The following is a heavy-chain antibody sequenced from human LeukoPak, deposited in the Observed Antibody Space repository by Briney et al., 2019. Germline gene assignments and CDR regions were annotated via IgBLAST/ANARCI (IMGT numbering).Heavy chain of an antibody. V-gene: IGHV3-21*01. D-gene: IGHD3-16*02. J-gene: IGHJ4*02. CDR1: GFTFSSYS. CDR3: ARDLITFGGVIVNFDY. Sequence: GGSLRLSCAASGFTFSSYSMNWVRQAPGKGLEWVSSISSSSSYIYYADSVKGRFTISRDNAKNSLYLRMNSLRAEDTAVYYCARDLITFGGVIVNFDYWGQGTLVTVSS. CDR2: ISSSSSYI.